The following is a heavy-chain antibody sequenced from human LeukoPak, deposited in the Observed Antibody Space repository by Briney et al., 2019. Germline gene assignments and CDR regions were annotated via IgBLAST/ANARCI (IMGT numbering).Heavy chain of an antibody. CDR3: ARILCSSITCYTGFDY. CDR1: GYTFTSYA. CDR2: INAANGNT. D-gene: IGHD2-2*02. J-gene: IGHJ4*02. Sequence: GASVKVSCKASGYTFTSYAMHWVRQAPGQRLDWMGWINAANGNTKYSQKFQGRVTITRDTSASTVYMELSSLRSEDTAVYYCARILCSSITCYTGFDYWGQGTLVTASS. V-gene: IGHV1-3*01.